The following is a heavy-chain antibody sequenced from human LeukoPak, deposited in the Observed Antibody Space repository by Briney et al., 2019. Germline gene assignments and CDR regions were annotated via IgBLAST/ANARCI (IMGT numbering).Heavy chain of an antibody. V-gene: IGHV1-69*13. CDR3: ARGSGPLRPLDY. J-gene: IGHJ4*02. Sequence: ASVKVSCKASGGTFSSYAISWVRQAPGQGLEWMGGIIPIFGTANYAQKFQGRVTITADESTSTAYMELSSLRSEDTAVYYCARGSGPLRPLDYWGQGTLVTVSS. CDR2: IIPIFGTA. CDR1: GGTFSSYA. D-gene: IGHD5-12*01.